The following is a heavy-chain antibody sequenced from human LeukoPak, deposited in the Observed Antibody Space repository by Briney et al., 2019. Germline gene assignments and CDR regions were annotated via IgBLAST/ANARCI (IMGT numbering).Heavy chain of an antibody. D-gene: IGHD1-1*01. J-gene: IGHJ4*02. CDR2: VYYNGNS. V-gene: IGHV4-59*01. CDR3: ARAHSNNWHVDY. CDR1: GDSISGYY. Sequence: PSETLSLTCTVSGDSISGYYWSWIRQPPGEGLEWIGYVYYNGNSDYNPSLKSRVSMSIDTSKNQLPLKLSSVTAADTAVYYCARAHSNNWHVDYWGQGTLVTVSS.